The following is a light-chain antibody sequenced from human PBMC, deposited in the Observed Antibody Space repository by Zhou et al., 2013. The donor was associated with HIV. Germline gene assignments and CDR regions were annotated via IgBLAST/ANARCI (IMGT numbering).Light chain of an antibody. J-gene: IGKJ5*01. CDR1: QSVSSNY. CDR3: QQYGSSPIT. Sequence: EIVLTQSPGTLSLSPGKRATLSCRASQSVSSNYLAWYQQRPGQAPRLLIYGASSRATDIPDRFSGGGSGTDFTLTISRVEPEDFAVYSCQQYGSSPITFGQGTRLEI. V-gene: IGKV3-20*01. CDR2: GAS.